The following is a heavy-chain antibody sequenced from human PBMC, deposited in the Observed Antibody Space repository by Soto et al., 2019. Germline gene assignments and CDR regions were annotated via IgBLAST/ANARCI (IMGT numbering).Heavy chain of an antibody. J-gene: IGHJ5*02. CDR3: ARMDSFVSLNWSDP. D-gene: IGHD2-2*03. CDR2: MNPGSGDT. CDR1: GYTFTNND. Sequence: ASVKVSCKASGYTFTNNDVSWVRQATGQGLEWMGWMNPGSGDTGYAQKFQGRVTMTRDISIATAYMELNSLTSEDTAIYYCARMDSFVSLNWSDPWGQEPLVTVSS. V-gene: IGHV1-8*01.